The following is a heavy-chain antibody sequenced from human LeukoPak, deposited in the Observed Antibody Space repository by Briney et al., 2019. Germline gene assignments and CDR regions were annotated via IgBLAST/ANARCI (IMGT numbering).Heavy chain of an antibody. Sequence: GGSLRLSCAASGFTFSGSAMHWVRQASGKGLEWVGRIRSKANSYATAYAAPVKGRFTISRDDSKNTAYLQMNSLKTEDTAVYYCTRRGLAAAATIDYWGQGTLVTVSS. CDR3: TRRGLAAAATIDY. D-gene: IGHD6-13*01. CDR1: GFTFSGSA. J-gene: IGHJ4*02. V-gene: IGHV3-73*01. CDR2: IRSKANSYAT.